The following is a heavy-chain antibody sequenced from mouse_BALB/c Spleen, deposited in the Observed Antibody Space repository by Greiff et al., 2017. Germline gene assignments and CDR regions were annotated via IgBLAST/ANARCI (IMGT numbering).Heavy chain of an antibody. CDR3: ARNRGGNYGAMDY. CDR2: IWSGGST. V-gene: IGHV2-2*02. CDR1: GFSLTSYG. D-gene: IGHD2-1*01. J-gene: IGHJ4*01. Sequence: VKVVESGPGLVQPSQSLSITCTVSGFSLTSYGVHWVRQSPGKGLEWLGVIWSGGSTDYNAAFISRLSISKDNSKSQVFFKMNSLQANDTAIYYCARNRGGNYGAMDYWGQGTSVTVSS.